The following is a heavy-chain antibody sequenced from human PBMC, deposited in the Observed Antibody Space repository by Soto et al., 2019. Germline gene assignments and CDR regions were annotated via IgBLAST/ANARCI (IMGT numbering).Heavy chain of an antibody. CDR3: AKVSEGSMITFGGVIAY. J-gene: IGHJ4*02. CDR1: GFTFSTYG. D-gene: IGHD3-16*02. Sequence: QVQLVESGGGVVQPGRSLRLSCAASGFTFSTYGMHWVRQAPGKGLEWVAGISFDGNIQYYADSEKGRFTISRDNSKNTLYLQMDSLRAEDTAVYYCAKVSEGSMITFGGVIAYWGQGTLVTVSS. CDR2: ISFDGNIQ. V-gene: IGHV3-30*18.